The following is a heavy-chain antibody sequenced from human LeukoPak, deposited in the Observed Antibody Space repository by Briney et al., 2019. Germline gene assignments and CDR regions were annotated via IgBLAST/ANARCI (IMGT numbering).Heavy chain of an antibody. CDR2: ISSSSSYI. D-gene: IGHD3-3*01. CDR3: ARTYDFWSRNYGMDV. CDR1: GFTFSSYS. J-gene: IGHJ6*02. V-gene: IGHV3-21*01. Sequence: PGGSLRLSCAASGFTFSSYSMNWVRQAPGKGLEWVSSISSSSSYIYYADSVKGRFTISRDNSKNTLYLQMNSLRAEDTAVYYCARTYDFWSRNYGMDVWGQGTTVTVSS.